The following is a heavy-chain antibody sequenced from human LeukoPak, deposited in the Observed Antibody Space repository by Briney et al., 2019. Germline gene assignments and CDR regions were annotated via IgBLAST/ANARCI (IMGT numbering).Heavy chain of an antibody. J-gene: IGHJ4*02. Sequence: PSETLSLTCAVYGGSFSGYYWSWIRQPPGKGLEWIGEINHSRSTNDNPSLKSRVTISVDTSKNQFSLKLSSVTAADTAVYYCARGTMTTVTYYFDYWGQGTLVTVSS. CDR2: INHSRST. CDR1: GGSFSGYY. V-gene: IGHV4-34*01. D-gene: IGHD4-17*01. CDR3: ARGTMTTVTYYFDY.